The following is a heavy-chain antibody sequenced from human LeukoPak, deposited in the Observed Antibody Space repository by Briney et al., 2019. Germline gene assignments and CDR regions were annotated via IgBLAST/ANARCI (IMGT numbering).Heavy chain of an antibody. CDR1: GGTFSSYA. Sequence: ASVEVSCKASGGTFSSYAIRWVRQAPGQGLEWMGRIIPILGIANYAQKFQGRVTITADKSTSTAYMELSSLRSEDTAVYYCARDGCSSTSCYINVGLTSYGMDVWGQGTTVTVSS. CDR3: ARDGCSSTSCYINVGLTSYGMDV. CDR2: IIPILGIA. D-gene: IGHD2-2*02. V-gene: IGHV1-69*04. J-gene: IGHJ6*02.